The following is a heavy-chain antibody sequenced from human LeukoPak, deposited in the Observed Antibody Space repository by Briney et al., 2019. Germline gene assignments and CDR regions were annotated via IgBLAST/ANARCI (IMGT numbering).Heavy chain of an antibody. CDR2: IYHSGST. D-gene: IGHD3-10*01. Sequence: SETLSLTCAVSGGSVSSSNWWSWVRQPPGKGLEWIGEIYHSGSTNYNPSLKSRVTISVDKSKNQSSLKLSSVTAADTAVYYCARASPRITMVRGVSGAYDAFDIWGQGTMVTVSS. J-gene: IGHJ3*02. CDR1: GGSVSSSNW. CDR3: ARASPRITMVRGVSGAYDAFDI. V-gene: IGHV4-4*02.